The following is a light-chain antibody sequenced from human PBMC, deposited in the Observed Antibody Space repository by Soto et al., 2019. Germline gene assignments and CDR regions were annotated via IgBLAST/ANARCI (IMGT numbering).Light chain of an antibody. V-gene: IGLV2-14*01. Sequence: QSGLTQPASVSGSPGQSITISCTGTSSDVGGYNYVSWYQQQPGKAPKLMIYEVRNRPSGVSNRFSGSKSGNTASLTISGLQAEDEADYYCSSYTSSITWVFGGGTKLTVL. CDR2: EVR. CDR1: SSDVGGYNY. J-gene: IGLJ3*02. CDR3: SSYTSSITWV.